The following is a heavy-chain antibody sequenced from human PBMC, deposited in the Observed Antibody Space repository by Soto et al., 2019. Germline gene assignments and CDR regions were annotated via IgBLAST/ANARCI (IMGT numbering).Heavy chain of an antibody. CDR2: INHSGST. D-gene: IGHD7-27*01. CDR3: AGASLTVYWFDP. V-gene: IGHV4-34*01. J-gene: IGHJ5*02. Sequence: QVQLQQWGAGLLKPSETLSLTCAVYGGSFSGYYWSWIRQPPGKGLEWIGEINHSGSTNYNPSLKSRVTISVDTSKNQFSLKLSSVTAADTAVYYCAGASLTVYWFDPWGQGTLVTVSS. CDR1: GGSFSGYY.